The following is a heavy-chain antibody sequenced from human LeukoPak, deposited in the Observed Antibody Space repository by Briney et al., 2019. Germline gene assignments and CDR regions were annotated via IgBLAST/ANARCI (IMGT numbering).Heavy chain of an antibody. D-gene: IGHD2-2*01. CDR3: ARDGGGEYQPPFQH. J-gene: IGHJ1*01. CDR2: ISAYNGNT. Sequence: GASVKVSCKASGYTFTSYGISWVRQAPGQGLEWMGWISAYNGNTNYAQKLQGRVTMTTDTSTGTAYMELRSLRSDDTAVYYCARDGGGEYQPPFQHWSQGTLVTVSS. V-gene: IGHV1-18*01. CDR1: GYTFTSYG.